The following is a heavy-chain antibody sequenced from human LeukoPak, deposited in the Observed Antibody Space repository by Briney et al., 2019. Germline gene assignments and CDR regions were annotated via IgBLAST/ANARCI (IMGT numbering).Heavy chain of an antibody. Sequence: GGSLRLSCAASEFTFSTYWMHWVRQAPGKGLVWVARINNDGSSTTYADSVKGRFTISRDNAKSTLYLQMNSLRVEDTAVYYXXXXXXVVGAYMDVWGQGTPVTVSS. J-gene: IGHJ6*02. CDR3: XXXXXVVGAYMDV. V-gene: IGHV3-74*01. CDR2: INNDGSST. CDR1: EFTFSTYW. D-gene: IGHD1-26*01.